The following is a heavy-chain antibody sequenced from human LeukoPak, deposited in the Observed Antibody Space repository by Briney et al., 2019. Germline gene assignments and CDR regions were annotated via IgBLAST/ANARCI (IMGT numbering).Heavy chain of an antibody. CDR1: GFTFSSYS. D-gene: IGHD5-18*01. CDR2: ISSSSSYI. CDR3: ARDRGYSYGNAFDI. Sequence: GGSLRLSCAASGFTFSSYSMNWVRQAPGKGLEWVSSISSSSSYIYYADSVKGRFTISRDNAKNSLYLQMNSLRAEDTAVYYCARDRGYSYGNAFDIWGQGTMVTVSS. V-gene: IGHV3-21*01. J-gene: IGHJ3*02.